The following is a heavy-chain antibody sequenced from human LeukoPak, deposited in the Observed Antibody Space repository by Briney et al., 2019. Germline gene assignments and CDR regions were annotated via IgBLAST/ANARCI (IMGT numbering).Heavy chain of an antibody. CDR1: GFTFTNYN. J-gene: IGHJ4*02. V-gene: IGHV3-48*01. CDR3: ARVWDEYSGQDY. Sequence: GGSLRLSCAASGFTFTNYNMIWVRQAPGKGLECISYISTSSSAIHYADSVKGRFTTSRDNAKKSLYLQMNSLRAEATAVYYCARVWDEYSGQDYWGQGTLVTVSS. D-gene: IGHD1-26*01. CDR2: ISTSSSAI.